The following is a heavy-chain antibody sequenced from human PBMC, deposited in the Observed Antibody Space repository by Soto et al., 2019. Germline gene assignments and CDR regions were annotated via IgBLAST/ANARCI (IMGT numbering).Heavy chain of an antibody. CDR3: ARAELHNLYYYYAMDA. V-gene: IGHV1-2*02. D-gene: IGHD2-21*01. CDR2: MSPSGGDT. Sequence: ASVKVSCKASGYTFIGNYIHWVRQAPGQGLEWMGWMSPSGGDTKVAQRFQGRVTMTRDTSISTAYMELVSLMSDDTAIDYCARAELHNLYYYYAMDAWGQGTTVTVSS. CDR1: GYTFIGNY. J-gene: IGHJ6*02.